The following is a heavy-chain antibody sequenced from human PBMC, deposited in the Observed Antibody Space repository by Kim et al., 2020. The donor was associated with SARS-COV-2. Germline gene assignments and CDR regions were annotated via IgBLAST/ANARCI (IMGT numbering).Heavy chain of an antibody. CDR1: GFTFSSSV. D-gene: IGHD2-2*01. CDR2: IRSKTNNYAT. J-gene: IGHJ4*02. CDR3: TRWDCSSSSCFDY. Sequence: GGSLRLSCAASGFTFSSSVMHWVRQASGKGLEWVCRIRSKTNNYATAYATSVKGRFTISRDDSKNTAYLQMNSLKTEDTAVYYCTRWDCSSSSCFDYWGQGTLVTVSS. V-gene: IGHV3-73*01.